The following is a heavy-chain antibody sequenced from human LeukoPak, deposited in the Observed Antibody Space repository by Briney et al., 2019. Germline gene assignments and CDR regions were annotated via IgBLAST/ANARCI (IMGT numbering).Heavy chain of an antibody. V-gene: IGHV3-74*01. CDR3: ARRSSGSPPYYFDY. J-gene: IGHJ4*02. CDR2: INSDGGTT. CDR1: GFTFSSYW. D-gene: IGHD1-26*01. Sequence: GSLRLSCAASGFTFSSYWMHWVRQAPGKGLVWVSRINSDGGTTNYADYVKGRFTISRDNAKDTLYLQMNSLRAEDTAVYYCARRSSGSPPYYFDYWGQGTLVTVSS.